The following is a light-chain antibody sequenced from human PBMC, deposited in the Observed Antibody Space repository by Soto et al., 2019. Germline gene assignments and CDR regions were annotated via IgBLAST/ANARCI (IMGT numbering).Light chain of an antibody. CDR3: QQYGSSPYT. CDR2: GAS. V-gene: IGKV3-20*01. J-gene: IGKJ2*01. Sequence: EMVLTQSPGTLSLSPGERATLSCRASQSVSRSYLAWYQQKPGQAPGLLIYGASSRATGIPDRFSDSGSGTDFTLTISRLEPEDFAVYYCQQYGSSPYTFGQGTKLEIK. CDR1: QSVSRSY.